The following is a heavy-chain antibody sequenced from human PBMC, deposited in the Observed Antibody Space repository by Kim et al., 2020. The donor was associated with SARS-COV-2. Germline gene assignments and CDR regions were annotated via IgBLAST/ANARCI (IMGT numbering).Heavy chain of an antibody. CDR1: GLTFSNYW. Sequence: GGSLRLSCAASGLTFSNYWMSWVRQAPGKGLEWVANMIPDGSQKYYVDSVKGRFTISRDNAEKSVDLQMNGLRAEDTAVYYCATFWSGYFDYLGQGTVVT. J-gene: IGHJ4*02. CDR2: MIPDGSQK. D-gene: IGHD3-3*01. CDR3: ATFWSGYFDY. V-gene: IGHV3-7*01.